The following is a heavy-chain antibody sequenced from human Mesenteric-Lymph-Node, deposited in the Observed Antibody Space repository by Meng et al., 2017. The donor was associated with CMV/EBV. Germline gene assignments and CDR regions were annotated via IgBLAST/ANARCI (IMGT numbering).Heavy chain of an antibody. Sequence: ASVKVSCKASGGTFSRTSISWVRQAPGQGLEWMGGIIPNSGGTNYAQKFQGRVTMTWDTSISTAYMELSRLRSDDTAVYYCGLIGMDYGGKLGMDVWGQGTTVTVSS. D-gene: IGHD4-23*01. CDR2: IIPNSGGT. J-gene: IGHJ6*02. V-gene: IGHV1-2*02. CDR3: GLIGMDYGGKLGMDV. CDR1: GGTFSRTS.